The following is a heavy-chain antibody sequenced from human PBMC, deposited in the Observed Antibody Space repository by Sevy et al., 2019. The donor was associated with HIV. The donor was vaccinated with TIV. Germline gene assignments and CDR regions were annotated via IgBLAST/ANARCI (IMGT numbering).Heavy chain of an antibody. CDR3: ASWARFSGSSSYHYYYGMDV. CDR2: INPNSGGT. CDR1: GYTFTGYY. Sequence: ASVKVSCKASGYTFTGYYMHWVRQAPGQGLEWMGRINPNSGGTNYAQKFQGRVTMTRDTSISTAYMELSRLRSDDTAVYYCASWARFSGSSSYHYYYGMDVWGQGTTVTVSS. V-gene: IGHV1-2*06. D-gene: IGHD6-6*01. J-gene: IGHJ6*02.